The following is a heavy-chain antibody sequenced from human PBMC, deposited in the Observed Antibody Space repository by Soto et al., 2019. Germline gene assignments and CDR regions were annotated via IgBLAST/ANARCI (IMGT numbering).Heavy chain of an antibody. CDR1: GYSISTGFN. CDR3: ARGRGIMIFGVARSPRGFDP. CDR2: IYHSGST. V-gene: IGHV4-38-2*01. Sequence: SETLSLTCAVSGYSISTGFNWAWIRQPPGKGLEWIGSIYHSGSTYYNLSLKSRVTISVDMSKNQFSLKLNSVTAADTAVYYCARGRGIMIFGVARSPRGFDPWGQGTLVTVSS. D-gene: IGHD3-3*01. J-gene: IGHJ5*02.